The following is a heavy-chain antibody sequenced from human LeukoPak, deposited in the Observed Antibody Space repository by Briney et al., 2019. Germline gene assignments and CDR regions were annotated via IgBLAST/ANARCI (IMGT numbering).Heavy chain of an antibody. D-gene: IGHD7-27*01. CDR1: GFTSRDAW. CDR3: ARRFSLGGMRYFDL. CDR2: IRSRADGGTA. V-gene: IGHV3-15*01. Sequence: GGSLRLSCAASGFTSRDAWMTWVRQAPGKGLEWVGRIRSRADGGTAEYATAVKGRFTISRDNSKNTLYLQMNSLRAEDTALYHCARRFSLGGMRYFDLWGRGTLVTVSS. J-gene: IGHJ2*01.